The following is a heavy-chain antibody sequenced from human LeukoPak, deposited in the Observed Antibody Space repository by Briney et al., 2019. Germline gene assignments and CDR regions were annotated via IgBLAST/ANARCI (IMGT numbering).Heavy chain of an antibody. V-gene: IGHV3-66*01. J-gene: IGHJ4*02. Sequence: GGSLRLSCAASGFTVSGNYMTWVRQAPGKGLEWLSVIYSGGDTYYADSVKGRFTISRDNSKNTLYLQMNSLRAEDTAVYYCARRSGEGYFDCWGQGTLVTVSS. D-gene: IGHD1-26*01. CDR1: GFTVSGNY. CDR2: IYSGGDT. CDR3: ARRSGEGYFDC.